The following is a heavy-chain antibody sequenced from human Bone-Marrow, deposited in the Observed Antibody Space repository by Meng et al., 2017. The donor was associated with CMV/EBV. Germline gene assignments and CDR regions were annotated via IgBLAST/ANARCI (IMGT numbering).Heavy chain of an antibody. D-gene: IGHD2-2*01. Sequence: SETLSLTCTVSGGSISSSSYYWGWIRQPPGKGLEWIGSIYYSGSTYYNPSPKSRGTISVDTSKNQFTLKVSSVTAADTAVYYCASEDIVVVPAARGHWFDPWGQGNLVNVAS. CDR2: IYYSGST. V-gene: IGHV4-39*06. J-gene: IGHJ5*02. CDR1: GGSISSSSYY. CDR3: ASEDIVVVPAARGHWFDP.